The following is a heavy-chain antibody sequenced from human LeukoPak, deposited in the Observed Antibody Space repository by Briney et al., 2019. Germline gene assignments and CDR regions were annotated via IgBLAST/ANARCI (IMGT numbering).Heavy chain of an antibody. Sequence: GGSLRLSCTASGFTFGDYAMSWFRQAPGKGREWVGFIRSKAYGGTTEYAASVKGRFTISRDDSKSIAYLQMNSLKTEDTAVYYCTRDRVGATFDYWGQGTLVTVSS. J-gene: IGHJ4*02. CDR3: TRDRVGATFDY. D-gene: IGHD1-26*01. CDR2: IRSKAYGGTT. V-gene: IGHV3-49*03. CDR1: GFTFGDYA.